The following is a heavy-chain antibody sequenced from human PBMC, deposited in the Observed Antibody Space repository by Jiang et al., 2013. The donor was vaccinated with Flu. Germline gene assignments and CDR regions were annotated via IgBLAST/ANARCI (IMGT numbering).Heavy chain of an antibody. V-gene: IGHV3-48*01. CDR2: ISSSSSTI. D-gene: IGHD3-22*01. CDR1: GFTFSSYS. J-gene: IGHJ6*02. Sequence: VQLLESGGGLVQPGGSLRLSCAASGFTFSSYSMNWVRQAPGKGLEWVSYISSSSSTIYYADSVKGRFTISRDNAKNSLYLQMNSLRAEDTAVYYCARDRLHYYDSSGYYSYGMDVWGQGTTVTVSS. CDR3: ARDRLHYYDSSGYYSYGMDV.